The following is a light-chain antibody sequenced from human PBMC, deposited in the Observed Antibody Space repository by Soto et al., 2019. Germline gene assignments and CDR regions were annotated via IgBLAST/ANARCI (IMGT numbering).Light chain of an antibody. Sequence: DIQMTQSPSSLSASVGDRVTITCRASQGIINYLAWYQQKPGKVPKLLIYAASTLQSGVPSRFSGSGSGTEFTLTISSLQPEDVATYFCQKYNSVPYTFGQGTKLEIK. J-gene: IGKJ2*01. CDR1: QGIINY. CDR2: AAS. CDR3: QKYNSVPYT. V-gene: IGKV1-27*01.